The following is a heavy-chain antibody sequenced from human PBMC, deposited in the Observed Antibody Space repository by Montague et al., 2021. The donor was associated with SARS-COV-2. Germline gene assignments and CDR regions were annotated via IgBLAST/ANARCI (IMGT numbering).Heavy chain of an antibody. CDR3: ARVAATAMFDYFDP. Sequence: SETLSLTCSVSGGSVKSANYYWTCLRPPPEEGLEWIGFNYCTGSSNYNPSLRSRVTISLDTSRNEFSLKLSSLTTADTAIYFCARVAATAMFDYFDPWGQGTLVTVSS. J-gene: IGHJ5*02. V-gene: IGHV4-61*01. D-gene: IGHD2-21*02. CDR1: GGSVKSANYY. CDR2: NYCTGSS.